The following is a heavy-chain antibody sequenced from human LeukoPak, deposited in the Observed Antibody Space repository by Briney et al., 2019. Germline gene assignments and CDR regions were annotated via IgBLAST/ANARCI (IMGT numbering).Heavy chain of an antibody. D-gene: IGHD4-17*01. CDR2: INPNSGGT. J-gene: IGHJ4*02. CDR1: GYTVTGDY. V-gene: IGHV1-2*02. Sequence: ASVKVSCKASGYTVTGDYLHWVRQAPGQGLEWMGWINPNSGGTKYAQKFQGRVTMTRDTSITTAYMELSSLTSGDTAIYYCARGLYGDYYVAYWGQGTLVTVSS. CDR3: ARGLYGDYYVAY.